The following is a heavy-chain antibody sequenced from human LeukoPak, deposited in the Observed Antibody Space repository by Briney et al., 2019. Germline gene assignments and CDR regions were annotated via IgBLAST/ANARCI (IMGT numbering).Heavy chain of an antibody. CDR3: ARRNPYGSGSYDY. V-gene: IGHV3-74*01. CDR2: MNGDGSST. J-gene: IGHJ4*02. Sequence: PGGSLRLSCAASGFTFRSFWMHWVRQDPGKGLVWVSLMNGDGSSTNYADSVKGRFTISRENAKNSLYLQMNSLTAEDTAVYYCARRNPYGSGSYDYWGQGTLVTVSS. D-gene: IGHD3-10*01. CDR1: GFTFRSFW.